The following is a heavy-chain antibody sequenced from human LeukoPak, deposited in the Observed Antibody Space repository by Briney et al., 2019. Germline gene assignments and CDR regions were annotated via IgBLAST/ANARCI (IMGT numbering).Heavy chain of an antibody. V-gene: IGHV4-59*01. CDR2: IYYSGST. J-gene: IGHJ4*02. D-gene: IGHD3-10*01. CDR3: AREDPGYYGSGSRLDY. CDR1: GGSISSYY. Sequence: PSETLSLTCTVSGGSISSYYWSWIRQPPWKGLEWIGYIYYSGSTNYNPSLKSRVTISVDTSKNQFSLKLSSGTAADTAVYYCAREDPGYYGSGSRLDYWGQGTLVTVSS.